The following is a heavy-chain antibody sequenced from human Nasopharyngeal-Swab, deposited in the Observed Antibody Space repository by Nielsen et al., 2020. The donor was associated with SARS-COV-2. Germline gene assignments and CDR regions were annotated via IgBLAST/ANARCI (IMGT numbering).Heavy chain of an antibody. Sequence: GGSLRLSCAASGFTFRNHGMHWVRQAPGKGLEWVSVTEIGGITHYADSVKGRFTISRDSSTNTLYLQMNSLRVEDTAVYYCARDLGGGYCTTINCLGSWGQGTLVTVSS. V-gene: IGHV3-53*01. CDR1: GFTFRNHG. CDR2: TEIGGIT. D-gene: IGHD2-8*01. CDR3: ARDLGGGYCTTINCLGS. J-gene: IGHJ1*01.